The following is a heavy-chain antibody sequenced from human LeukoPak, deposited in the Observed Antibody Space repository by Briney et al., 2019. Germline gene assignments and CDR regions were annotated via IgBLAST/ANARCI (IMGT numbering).Heavy chain of an antibody. Sequence: GASVTVSCKASGYTFTSYYMHWVRQAPGQGLEWMGIINPSGGSTSYAQKFQGRVTMTRDTSTSTVYMELSSLRSEDTAVYYCAILIWTGAFDIWGQGTMVTVSS. D-gene: IGHD1-1*01. CDR2: INPSGGST. CDR3: AILIWTGAFDI. V-gene: IGHV1-46*03. J-gene: IGHJ3*02. CDR1: GYTFTSYY.